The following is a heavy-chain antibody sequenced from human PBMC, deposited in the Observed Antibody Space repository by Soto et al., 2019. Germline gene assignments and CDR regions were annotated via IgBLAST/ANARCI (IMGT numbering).Heavy chain of an antibody. D-gene: IGHD2-2*03. CDR3: ARGLGYCSSTSCLNWFDP. CDR1: GYTFTSYD. Sequence: GASVKVSCKASGYTFTSYDIYWVRQATGQGLEWMGWMNPNSGNTGYAQKFQGRVTMTRNTSISTAYMELSSLRSEDTAVYYCARGLGYCSSTSCLNWFDPWGQGTLVTVSS. V-gene: IGHV1-8*01. CDR2: MNPNSGNT. J-gene: IGHJ5*02.